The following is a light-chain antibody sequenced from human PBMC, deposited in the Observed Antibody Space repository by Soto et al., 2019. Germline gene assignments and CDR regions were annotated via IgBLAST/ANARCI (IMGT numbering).Light chain of an antibody. J-gene: IGKJ1*01. CDR3: QQYNNWPRT. CDR1: QTVRNNY. CDR2: DAS. V-gene: IGKV3-20*01. Sequence: EFVLTQSPGTLSLSPGKRATLSCRASQTVRNNYLAWYQQKPGQAPKLLIYDASSRATGIPDRFSGGGSGTEFTLTISSLQSEDFAVYYCQQYNNWPRTFGQGTKVDI.